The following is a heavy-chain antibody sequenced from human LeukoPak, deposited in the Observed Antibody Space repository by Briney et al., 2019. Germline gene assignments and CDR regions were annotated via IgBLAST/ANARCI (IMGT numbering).Heavy chain of an antibody. Sequence: GGSLRLSCAAFGFTFRSYAMSWVRQAPGKGLEWVSSVTDSGARTYCADSVKGRFTISRDNSKNTVYLQMNSLRAEDTAVYYCARGGLEYCSGGRCHGNFDYWGQGTLATVSS. V-gene: IGHV3-23*01. CDR3: ARGGLEYCSGGRCHGNFDY. CDR1: GFTFRSYA. D-gene: IGHD2-15*01. J-gene: IGHJ4*02. CDR2: VTDSGART.